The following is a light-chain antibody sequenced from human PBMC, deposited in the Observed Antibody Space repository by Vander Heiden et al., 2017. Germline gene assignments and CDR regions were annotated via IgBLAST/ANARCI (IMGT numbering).Light chain of an antibody. CDR3: QAWDSSIAV. Sequence: SYELTQPPSVSVSPGPTARNTCSGDTLGNKYGCWYQQRSGQSPVLVIYQDNKRPSGMPERCSGANSGNTATLTIGGTQAVDEADYYCQAWDSSIAVFGGGTKLTVL. CDR1: TLGNKY. CDR2: QDN. J-gene: IGLJ2*01. V-gene: IGLV3-1*01.